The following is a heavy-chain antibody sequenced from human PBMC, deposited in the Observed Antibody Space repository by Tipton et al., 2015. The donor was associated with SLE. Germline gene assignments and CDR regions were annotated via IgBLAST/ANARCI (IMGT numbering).Heavy chain of an antibody. CDR2: VSYGGGT. Sequence: TLSLTCTVSGASISSTDHYWSWIRQPAGRGLEWIGYVSYGGGTNYNPSLKSRVTMSVDTAKNQFSLKVTSVTAADTAVYYCARGMVTWRGAIVGVDVWGQGTTVNVSS. D-gene: IGHD2-21*02. CDR3: ARGMVTWRGAIVGVDV. V-gene: IGHV4-61*09. CDR1: GASISSTDHY. J-gene: IGHJ6*02.